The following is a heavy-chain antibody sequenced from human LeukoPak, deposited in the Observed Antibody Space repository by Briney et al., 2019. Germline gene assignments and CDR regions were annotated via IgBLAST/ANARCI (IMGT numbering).Heavy chain of an antibody. D-gene: IGHD3-22*01. J-gene: IGHJ4*02. CDR2: ISWNSGSI. V-gene: IGHV3-9*01. CDR3: AKDMGYYDSSGYSALFDY. Sequence: GGSLRLSCAASGFTFDDYAMHWVRQAPGKGLEWVSGISWNSGSIGYADSVKGRFIISRDNAKNSLYLQMNSLRAEDTALYYCAKDMGYYDSSGYSALFDYWGQGTLVTVSS. CDR1: GFTFDDYA.